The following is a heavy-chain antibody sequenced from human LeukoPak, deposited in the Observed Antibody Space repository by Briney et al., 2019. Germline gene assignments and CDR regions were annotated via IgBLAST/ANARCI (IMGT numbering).Heavy chain of an antibody. CDR1: GGSIGTYY. D-gene: IGHD3-16*02. Sequence: SSETLSLACTVSGGSIGTYYWSWIRQSPGKGLEWIGYIYVTGTRYNPYLQSRVTISVDRSRNQFFLKMSSVTAADTAVYYCARHIGGGIEDMDVWGKGTKVIVSS. J-gene: IGHJ6*03. CDR3: ARHIGGGIEDMDV. CDR2: IYVTGT. V-gene: IGHV4-59*08.